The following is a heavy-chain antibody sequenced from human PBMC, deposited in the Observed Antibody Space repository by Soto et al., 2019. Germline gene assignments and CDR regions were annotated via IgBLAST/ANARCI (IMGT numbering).Heavy chain of an antibody. Sequence: SETLSLTCTVSGGSISSSSYYWGWIRQPPGKGLEWIGSIYYSGSTYYNPSLKSRATISVDTSKNQFSLKLSSVTAADTAVYYCARLLIYYYGMDVWGQGTTVTVSS. D-gene: IGHD3-10*01. J-gene: IGHJ6*02. CDR1: GGSISSSSYY. CDR2: IYYSGST. V-gene: IGHV4-39*01. CDR3: ARLLIYYYGMDV.